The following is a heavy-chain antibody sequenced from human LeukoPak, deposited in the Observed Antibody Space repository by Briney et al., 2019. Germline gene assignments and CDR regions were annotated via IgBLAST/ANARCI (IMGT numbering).Heavy chain of an antibody. CDR3: ASHRRSHGSEY. J-gene: IGHJ4*02. CDR1: GLSFEHYF. D-gene: IGHD3-10*01. V-gene: IGHV4-59*08. Sequence: SETLSLTCTVSGLSFEHYFWSWIRQPPGKGLGWVGYVYYSGSTDYSPSLESRLTISADTSKNQFSLKLRSVTAADTAVYYCASHRRSHGSEYWGQGTLVTVSS. CDR2: VYYSGST.